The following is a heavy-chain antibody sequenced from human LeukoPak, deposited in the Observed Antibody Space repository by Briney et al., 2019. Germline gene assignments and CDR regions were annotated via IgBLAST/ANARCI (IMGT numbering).Heavy chain of an antibody. Sequence: GGSLTLSCPASGFTFNSYAMSWVRQVSGRGREWVSSISGSGGSTYYADSLKGRFTISRDNSKDTLSLQMHSLRAEDTAVYYCAKYPRGRALNWFDPWGQGTLVTVSS. CDR2: ISGSGGST. CDR1: GFTFNSYA. V-gene: IGHV3-23*01. J-gene: IGHJ5*02. CDR3: AKYPRGRALNWFDP.